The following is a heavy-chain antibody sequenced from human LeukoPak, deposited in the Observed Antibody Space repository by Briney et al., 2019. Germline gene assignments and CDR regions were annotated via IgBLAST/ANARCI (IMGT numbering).Heavy chain of an antibody. CDR1: GFTFSSYS. V-gene: IGHV3-48*01. CDR2: ISSSSSTI. D-gene: IGHD3-3*01. Sequence: PGGSLRLSCAASGFTFSSYSMNWVRQAPGKGLEWVSYISSSSSTIYYADSVKGRFTISRDNAKNSLYLQMNSLRAEDTAVYYCASAITIFGVVTFRYWGQGTLVTVSS. J-gene: IGHJ4*02. CDR3: ASAITIFGVVTFRY.